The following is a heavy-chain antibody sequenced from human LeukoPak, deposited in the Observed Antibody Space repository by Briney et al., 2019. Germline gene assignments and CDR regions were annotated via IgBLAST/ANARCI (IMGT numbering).Heavy chain of an antibody. CDR3: ASAGYYYDSSGYQHFDY. Sequence: PSQTLSLTCTVSGGSISSGSYYWSWIRQPAGTGLEWIGRIYTSGSTNYNPSLKSRVTISVDTSKNQFSLKLSSVTAADTAVYYCASAGYYYDSSGYQHFDYWGQGTLVTVSS. J-gene: IGHJ4*02. CDR2: IYTSGST. V-gene: IGHV4-61*02. D-gene: IGHD3-22*01. CDR1: GGSISSGSYY.